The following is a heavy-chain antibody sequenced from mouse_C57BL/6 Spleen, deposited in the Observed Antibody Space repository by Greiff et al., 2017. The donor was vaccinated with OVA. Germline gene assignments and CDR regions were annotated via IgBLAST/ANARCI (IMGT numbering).Heavy chain of an antibody. V-gene: IGHV1-82*01. CDR1: GYAFSSSW. D-gene: IGHD2-1*01. Sequence: QVQLQQSGPELVKPGASVKLSCKASGYAFSSSWMNWVKQRPGKGLEWIGRIYPGDGDTNYNGKFKGKATLTADKSSSTAYMQLSSLTSEDSAVYFCARCGGDGNYGYFGGWGTGTTVTVAS. CDR2: IYPGDGDT. J-gene: IGHJ1*03. CDR3: ARCGGDGNYGYFGG.